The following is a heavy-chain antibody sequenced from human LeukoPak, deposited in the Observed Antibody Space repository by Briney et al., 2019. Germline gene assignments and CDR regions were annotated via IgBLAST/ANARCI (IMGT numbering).Heavy chain of an antibody. Sequence: SETLSLTCNVSGGSITSYYWNWIRQPPGKGLEWIGYIYYTGSTNSNPSLKSRVTISLDTSKNQFSLKLSSATAADTGIYYCSSSYFYDGNRYFDYWGQGALVTVSS. J-gene: IGHJ4*02. CDR3: SSSYFYDGNRYFDY. CDR2: IYYTGST. V-gene: IGHV4-59*08. D-gene: IGHD3-22*01. CDR1: GGSITSYY.